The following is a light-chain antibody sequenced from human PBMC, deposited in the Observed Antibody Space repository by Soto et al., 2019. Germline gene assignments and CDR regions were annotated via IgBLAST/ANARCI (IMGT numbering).Light chain of an antibody. CDR3: QQRNSWPPTFT. J-gene: IGKJ4*01. CDR2: DTS. Sequence: EIVLTQSPATLSLSPGERATLSCRASQSVGSFLAWYQQKPGQAPRLLIYDTSIRATGIPARFSGSGSGTDFTLTISSLEPEDFAVYYCQQRNSWPPTFTFGGGTKVDIK. V-gene: IGKV3-11*01. CDR1: QSVGSF.